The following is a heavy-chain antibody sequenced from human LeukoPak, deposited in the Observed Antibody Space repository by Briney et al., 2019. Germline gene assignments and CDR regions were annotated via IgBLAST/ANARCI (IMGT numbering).Heavy chain of an antibody. J-gene: IGHJ4*02. D-gene: IGHD2-21*02. CDR1: GITFSSYA. CDR2: ISGSGGGT. V-gene: IGHV3-23*01. Sequence: GGSLRLSCAVSGITFSSYAMSWVRQAPGKGLEWVSGISGSGGGTYYADSVKGRFTISRDNYKSTQYLQMKSLRAEDTAVYYCAKDSRRGMVTYFDYWGQGTLVTVSS. CDR3: AKDSRRGMVTYFDY.